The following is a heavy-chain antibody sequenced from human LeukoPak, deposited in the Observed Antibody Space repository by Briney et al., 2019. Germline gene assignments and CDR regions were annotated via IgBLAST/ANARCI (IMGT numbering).Heavy chain of an antibody. CDR2: IYYSGST. CDR1: GGSISSSGYY. CDR3: ARHSGLLRFDY. J-gene: IGHJ4*02. V-gene: IGHV4-39*01. D-gene: IGHD1-26*01. Sequence: SETLSLTCTVSGGSISSSGYYWGWIRQPPGKGLEWIGSIYYSGSTYYNPSLKSRVTISVDTSKNQFSLKLSSVTAADTAVYYCARHSGLLRFDYWGQGTLVTVSS.